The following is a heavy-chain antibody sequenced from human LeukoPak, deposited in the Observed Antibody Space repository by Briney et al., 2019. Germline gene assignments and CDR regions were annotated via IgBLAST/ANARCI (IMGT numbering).Heavy chain of an antibody. J-gene: IGHJ1*01. Sequence: RPSETLSLTCNVSGASIFNYYWSWIRQAPGKGLEWIGYVHHSGRTNSNPSLGGRVTMSVDTSTSRLSLNLTSVTTADTAVYFCARDLRAKYWGQGTLVFVSS. D-gene: IGHD4/OR15-4a*01. CDR3: ARDLRAKY. V-gene: IGHV4-59*01. CDR1: GASIFNYY. CDR2: VHHSGRT.